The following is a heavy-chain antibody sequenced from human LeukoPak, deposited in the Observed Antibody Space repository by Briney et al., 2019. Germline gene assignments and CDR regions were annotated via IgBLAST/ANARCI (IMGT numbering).Heavy chain of an antibody. D-gene: IGHD5-24*01. V-gene: IGHV3-15*01. J-gene: IGHJ3*02. CDR2: IKSKTDGGTT. Sequence: PGGSLRLSCAASGFTFSNAWMSWVRQAPGKGLEWVGRIKSKTDGGTTDYAAPVKGRFTISRDDSKNTLYLQMNSLRAEDTAVYYCARGFGRDGYNFFEVGDAFDIWGQGTMVTVSS. CDR1: GFTFSNAW. CDR3: ARGFGRDGYNFFEVGDAFDI.